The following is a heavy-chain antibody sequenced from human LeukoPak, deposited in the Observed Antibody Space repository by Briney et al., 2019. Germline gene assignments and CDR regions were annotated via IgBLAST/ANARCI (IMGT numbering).Heavy chain of an antibody. CDR3: ARSRLGSGSYYYYRVDV. D-gene: IGHD3-10*01. J-gene: IGHJ6*02. V-gene: IGHV4-59*07. CDR1: GDSITSDY. CDR2: IHNSGST. Sequence: SDTLSLTCTVSGDSITSDYWSWIRQPPGKGLEWIGHIHNSGSTKYNPSLKSRVSLSVDTSKNQFSLRLSPVTAADTAVYYCARSRLGSGSYYYYRVDVWGQGTTVTVSS.